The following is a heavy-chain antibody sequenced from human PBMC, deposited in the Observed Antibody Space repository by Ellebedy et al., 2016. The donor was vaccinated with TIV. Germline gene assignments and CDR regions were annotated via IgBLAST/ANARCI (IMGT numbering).Heavy chain of an antibody. Sequence: MPSETLSLTCAISGGSVRSYSWSWIRQSAGKRLEWIGRIYTTGSTYYNPSLKSRVTMSEDRSKNEVPLRLSSVTAADTAVYYCARDLTDFGDYVGSDLWGQGTLVTVSS. D-gene: IGHD4-17*01. CDR1: GGSVRSYS. CDR3: ARDLTDFGDYVGSDL. CDR2: IYTTGST. V-gene: IGHV4-4*07. J-gene: IGHJ5*02.